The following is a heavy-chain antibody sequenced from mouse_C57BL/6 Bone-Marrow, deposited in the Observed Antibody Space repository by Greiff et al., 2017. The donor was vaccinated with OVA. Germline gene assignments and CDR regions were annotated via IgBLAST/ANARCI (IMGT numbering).Heavy chain of an antibody. J-gene: IGHJ3*01. CDR2: INPNNGGT. CDR1: GYTFTDYY. Sequence: EVQLQQSGPELVKPGASVKISCKASGYTFTDYYMNWVKQSHGKSLEWIGDINPNNGGTSYNQKFKGKATLTVDKSSSTAYMELRSLTSEDSAVYYCARSLGGWLLLWFAYWGQGTLVTVSA. CDR3: ARSLGGWLLLWFAY. V-gene: IGHV1-26*01. D-gene: IGHD2-3*01.